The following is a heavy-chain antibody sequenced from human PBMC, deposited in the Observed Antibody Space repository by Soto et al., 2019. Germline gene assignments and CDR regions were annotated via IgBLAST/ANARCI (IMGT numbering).Heavy chain of an antibody. CDR1: GGTFSSYA. Sequence: QVQLVQSGAEVKKPGSSVKVSCKASGGTFSSYAISWVRQAPGRGLEWMGGIIPIFGTANYAQKFQGRVTITADESTSTAYMELSSLRSEDTAVYYCARDRETGTTGDYYDYGMDVWGQGTTVTVSS. J-gene: IGHJ6*02. CDR2: IIPIFGTA. V-gene: IGHV1-69*01. CDR3: ARDRETGTTGDYYDYGMDV. D-gene: IGHD1-7*01.